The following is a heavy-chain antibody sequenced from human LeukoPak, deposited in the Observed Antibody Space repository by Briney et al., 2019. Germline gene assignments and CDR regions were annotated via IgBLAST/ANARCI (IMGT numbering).Heavy chain of an antibody. Sequence: GGSLRLSCAASGFTFSSYSMNWVRQAPGQGLEWVSSISSSSSYIYYADSVKGRLTISRDNAKNSLYLQMNSLRAEDTAVYYCASSKDHYCHYWGQGTLVTVSS. CDR2: ISSSSSYI. CDR3: ASSKDHYCHY. V-gene: IGHV3-21*01. J-gene: IGHJ4*02. CDR1: GFTFSSYS.